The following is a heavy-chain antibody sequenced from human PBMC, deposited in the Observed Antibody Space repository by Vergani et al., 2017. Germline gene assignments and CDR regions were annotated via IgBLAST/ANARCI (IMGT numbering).Heavy chain of an antibody. V-gene: IGHV4-34*01. Sequence: QVQLQQWGAGLLKPSETLSLTCAVYGGSFSGYYWSWIRQPPGKGLEWIGEINHSGSTNYNPSLKSRVTISVDTSKNQFSLKLSSVTAADTAVYYCARQHYDYVWGSYRPTFAFDIWGQGTMVTVSS. J-gene: IGHJ3*02. D-gene: IGHD3-16*02. CDR2: INHSGST. CDR3: ARQHYDYVWGSYRPTFAFDI. CDR1: GGSFSGYY.